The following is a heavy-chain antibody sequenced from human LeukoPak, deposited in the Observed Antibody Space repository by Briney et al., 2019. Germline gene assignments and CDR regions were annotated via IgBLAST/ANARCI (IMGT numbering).Heavy chain of an antibody. Sequence: GGSLRLSCAASGFTFSNYAMSGVRQAPGKGLWSVSVNSGSGGSTNFAHSAKGRFTSSRDNSRNTLYLQMHSLRVEDTAVYYYAQGRTGYSYGAFDHWGQGNLVTVSS. J-gene: IGHJ4*02. D-gene: IGHD5-18*01. CDR3: AQGRTGYSYGAFDH. CDR2: NSGSGGST. V-gene: IGHV3-23*01. CDR1: GFTFSNYA.